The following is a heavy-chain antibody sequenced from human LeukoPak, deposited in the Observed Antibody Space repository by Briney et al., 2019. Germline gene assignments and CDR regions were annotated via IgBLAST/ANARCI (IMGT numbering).Heavy chain of an antibody. CDR2: IYYSGST. J-gene: IGHJ4*02. CDR1: GGSISSYY. D-gene: IGHD6-19*01. Sequence: KSSETLSLTCTVSGGSISSYYWSWIRQPPGKGLKWIGYIYYSGSTNYNPSLKSRVTISVDTSKNQFSLKLSSVTAADTAVYYCARDQVAVAGMGFDYWGQGTLVTVSS. CDR3: ARDQVAVAGMGFDY. V-gene: IGHV4-59*01.